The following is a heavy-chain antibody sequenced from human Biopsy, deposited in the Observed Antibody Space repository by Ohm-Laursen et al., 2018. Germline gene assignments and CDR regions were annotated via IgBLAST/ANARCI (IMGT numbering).Heavy chain of an antibody. J-gene: IGHJ6*02. CDR2: IGGSGGST. CDR3: ARDTRWSPYSMDV. Sequence: SLRLSCAASGFTFRSYAMSWVRQAPGKGLEWVSGIGGSGGSTYYADSVRGRFTISRDNAKNSLYLQMHSLRAEDTAVYYCARDTRWSPYSMDVWGQGTTVTVSS. V-gene: IGHV3-23*01. D-gene: IGHD4-23*01. CDR1: GFTFRSYA.